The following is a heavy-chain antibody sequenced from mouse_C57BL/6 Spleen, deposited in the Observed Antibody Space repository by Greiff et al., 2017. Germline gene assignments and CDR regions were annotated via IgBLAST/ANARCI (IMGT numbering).Heavy chain of an antibody. V-gene: IGHV14-3*01. CDR1: GFNIKNTY. Sequence: EVQLVESVAELVRPGASVKLSCTASGFNIKNTYMHWVKQRPEQGLEWIGRIDPANGNTKYAPKFQGKATITADTSSNTAYLQRSSLTSEDTAIYYSASRNAIYYGKFDYWGQGTTLTVDS. D-gene: IGHD2-1*01. J-gene: IGHJ2*01. CDR2: IDPANGNT. CDR3: ASRNAIYYGKFDY.